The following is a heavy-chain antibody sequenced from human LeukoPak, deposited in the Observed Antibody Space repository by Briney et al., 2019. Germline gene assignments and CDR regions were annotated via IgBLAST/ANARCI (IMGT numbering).Heavy chain of an antibody. CDR3: ARHVGNSGSGSYLTYFDY. Sequence: SETLSLTCTVSGGSISGYYWNWLRQPPGKGLEWIGHIYYSGSTHYNPSLKSRVTISVDTSKNQFSLKLSSVTAADTAVYYCARHVGNSGSGSYLTYFDYWGQGTLVTVSS. J-gene: IGHJ4*02. CDR2: IYYSGST. CDR1: GGSISGYY. D-gene: IGHD3-10*01. V-gene: IGHV4-59*08.